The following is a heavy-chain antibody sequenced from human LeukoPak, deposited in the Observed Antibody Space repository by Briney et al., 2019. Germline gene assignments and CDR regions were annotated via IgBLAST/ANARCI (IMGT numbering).Heavy chain of an antibody. V-gene: IGHV3-7*01. J-gene: IGHJ4*02. CDR1: GLTFSSYW. D-gene: IGHD6-13*01. CDR3: ARATSYSSSWYDEGYYFDY. Sequence: PGGSLRLSCAASGLTFSSYWIRWAREAPGRGREGVANIREDGSQKYYVHPAKGRFTIPRDNAKYALYLQMNSLRAENTAVYYCARATSYSSSWYDEGYYFDYWGQGTLVTVSS. CDR2: IREDGSQK.